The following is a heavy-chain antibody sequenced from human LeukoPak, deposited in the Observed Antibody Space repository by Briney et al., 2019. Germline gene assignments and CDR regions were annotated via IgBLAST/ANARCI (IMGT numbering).Heavy chain of an antibody. J-gene: IGHJ5*02. V-gene: IGHV1-2*02. CDR3: ARVAGAAAYIGTGYNWFDP. CDR2: INPNSGGT. D-gene: IGHD6-13*01. Sequence: ASVKVSCKAFGYTFTGYFMHWVRQAPGQGLEWMGWINPNSGGTNYAQKFQGRVTMTRDTSISTAYMELSRLRSDDTAVYYCARVAGAAAYIGTGYNWFDPWGQGTLVTVSS. CDR1: GYTFTGYF.